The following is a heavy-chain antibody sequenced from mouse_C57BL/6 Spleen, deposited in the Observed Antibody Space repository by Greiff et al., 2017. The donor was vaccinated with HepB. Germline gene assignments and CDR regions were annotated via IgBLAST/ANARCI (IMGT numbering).Heavy chain of an antibody. D-gene: IGHD1-1*01. J-gene: IGHJ2*01. CDR3: ARGSITTVAYYFDY. CDR2: INPNNGGT. Sequence: VQLQQSGPELVKPGASVKIPCKASGYTFTDYNMDWVKQSHGKSLEWIGDINPNNGGTIYNQKFKGKATLTVDKSSSTAYMELRSLTSEDTAVYYCARGSITTVAYYFDYWGQGTTLTVSS. CDR1: GYTFTDYN. V-gene: IGHV1-18*01.